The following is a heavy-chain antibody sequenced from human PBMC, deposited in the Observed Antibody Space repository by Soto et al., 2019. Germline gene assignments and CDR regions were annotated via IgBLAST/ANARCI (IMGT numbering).Heavy chain of an antibody. J-gene: IGHJ6*03. CDR3: SRHITIFGVVTPLMDV. V-gene: IGHV3-73*01. D-gene: IGHD3-3*01. Sequence: GGSLRLSCAASGFTFSGSAMHWVRQASGKGLEWVGRIRSKAKSYATAYAASVKGRFTISRDDSKNKAYLQMNSLKTEDTAVYYCSRHITIFGVVTPLMDVWGKGTTVTVSS. CDR2: IRSKAKSYAT. CDR1: GFTFSGSA.